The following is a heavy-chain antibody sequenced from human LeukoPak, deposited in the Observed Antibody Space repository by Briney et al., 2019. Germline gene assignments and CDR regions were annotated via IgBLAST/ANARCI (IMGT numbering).Heavy chain of an antibody. Sequence: PGGSLRLSCAASGFTFTSYAMSWVRQAPGKGLEWVSAISGSGGSTYYADSVKGRFTISRDNSKNTLYLQMNSLRAEATAVSYCAKTHRTYYYDSSGYNDAFDIWGQGTMVTVSS. CDR1: GFTFTSYA. J-gene: IGHJ3*02. CDR2: ISGSGGST. V-gene: IGHV3-23*01. D-gene: IGHD3-22*01. CDR3: AKTHRTYYYDSSGYNDAFDI.